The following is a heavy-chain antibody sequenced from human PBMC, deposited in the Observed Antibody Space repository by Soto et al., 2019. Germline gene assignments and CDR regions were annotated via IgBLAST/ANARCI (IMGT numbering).Heavy chain of an antibody. Sequence: SPTLSLTCAISGDSVSSNSAAWNWIRQSPSRGLEWLGRTYYRSKWYNDYAVSVKSRITINPDTSKNQFSLQLNSVTPEDTAVYYCAREGYSSSWLLGDYYYYCMDFWGQGTTVTVSS. CDR2: TYYRSKWYN. J-gene: IGHJ6*02. V-gene: IGHV6-1*01. CDR3: AREGYSSSWLLGDYYYYCMDF. CDR1: GDSVSSNSAA. D-gene: IGHD6-13*01.